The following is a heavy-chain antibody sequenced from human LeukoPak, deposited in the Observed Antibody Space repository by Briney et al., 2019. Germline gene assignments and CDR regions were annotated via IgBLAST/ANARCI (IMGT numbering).Heavy chain of an antibody. V-gene: IGHV4-39*01. CDR2: IYYSGTT. CDR3: ARPRMYSYGFLGRITNYYYYGMDV. D-gene: IGHD5-18*01. J-gene: IGHJ6*02. Sequence: SETLSLTCTVSGGSIINSNYYWGWIRQPPGKGLEWIGSIYYSGTTHYNPSLKSRITISVDTSTNQFSLKVISVTAADTAVYYCARPRMYSYGFLGRITNYYYYGMDVWGQGTTVTVSS. CDR1: GGSIINSNYY.